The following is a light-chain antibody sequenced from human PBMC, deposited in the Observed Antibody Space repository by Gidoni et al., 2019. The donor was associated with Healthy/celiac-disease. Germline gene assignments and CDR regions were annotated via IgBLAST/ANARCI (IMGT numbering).Light chain of an antibody. CDR1: SSNIGAGYD. CDR2: GDT. Sequence: QSVLTQPPSVSGTPGQRITISCTGSSSNIGAGYDVHWYQQLPGTAPKLLIYGDTNRPSGVPDRLSGSKSGTSASLAITGLQAEDEADYYCQSYDSSLSGLFGTGTKVTVL. CDR3: QSYDSSLSGL. V-gene: IGLV1-40*01. J-gene: IGLJ1*01.